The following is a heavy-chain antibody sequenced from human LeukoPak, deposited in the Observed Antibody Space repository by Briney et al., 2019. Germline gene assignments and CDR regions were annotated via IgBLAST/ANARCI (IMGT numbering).Heavy chain of an antibody. Sequence: SETLSLTCAVYGGSFSGYYWSWIRQPPGKGLEWIGEINHSGSTNYNPPLKSRVTISVDTSKNQFSLKLSSVTAADTAVYYCARLRRYCSGGSCPKLDYYYYGMDVWGKGTTVTVSS. CDR3: ARLRRYCSGGSCPKLDYYYYGMDV. V-gene: IGHV4-34*01. J-gene: IGHJ6*04. D-gene: IGHD2-15*01. CDR1: GGSFSGYY. CDR2: INHSGST.